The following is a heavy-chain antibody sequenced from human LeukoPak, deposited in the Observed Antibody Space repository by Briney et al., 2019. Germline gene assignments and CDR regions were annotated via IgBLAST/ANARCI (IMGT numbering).Heavy chain of an antibody. V-gene: IGHV3-21*01. J-gene: IGHJ4*02. CDR3: AREFSLYCGGDCYSDY. CDR1: GFTFSSYS. Sequence: GGSLRLSCAASGFTFSSYSMNWVRQAPGKGLEWVSSISSSSSYIYYADSVKGRFTISRDNAKNSLYLQMNSLRAEDTAVYYCAREFSLYCGGDCYSDYWGQGTLVTVSS. CDR2: ISSSSSYI. D-gene: IGHD2-21*02.